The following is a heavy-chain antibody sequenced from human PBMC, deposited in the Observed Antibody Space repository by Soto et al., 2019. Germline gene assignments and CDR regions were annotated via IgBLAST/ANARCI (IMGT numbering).Heavy chain of an antibody. D-gene: IGHD4-17*01. J-gene: IGHJ4*02. CDR3: ARVTDYGDSSFDY. CDR1: GGSFSAYY. CDR2: IIHSEST. V-gene: IGHV4-34*12. Sequence: PSETLSLTCAVYGGSFSAYYWSWVRQPPGKGLEWIGEIIHSESTKYNPSLKSRVTISVDTSKNQFSLKLSSVTAADTAVYYCARVTDYGDSSFDYWGQGTLVTVSS.